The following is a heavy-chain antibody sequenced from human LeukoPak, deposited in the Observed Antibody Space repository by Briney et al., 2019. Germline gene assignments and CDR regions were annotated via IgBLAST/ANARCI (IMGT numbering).Heavy chain of an antibody. CDR2: INYSGTT. J-gene: IGHJ5*02. Sequence: SETLSLTCTVSGASISSSYWSWIRQPPGKGLEWIGYINYSGTTTYNPSLKSRVTISVDMSKNQLSLKRSSVTAADTAVYYCARGYGSSWYGFDPWGQGTLVTVSS. CDR3: ARGYGSSWYGFDP. V-gene: IGHV4-59*08. D-gene: IGHD6-13*01. CDR1: GASISSSY.